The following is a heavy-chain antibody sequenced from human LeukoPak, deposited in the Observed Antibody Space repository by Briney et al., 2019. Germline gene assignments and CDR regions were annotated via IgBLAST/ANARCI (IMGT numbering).Heavy chain of an antibody. J-gene: IGHJ4*02. Sequence: GGSLRLSCVASGFTFSNYGMNWVRQAPGKGLEWVSGIVGSGVTTYYADSVKGRFTISRDNSKNTLYLQMNSLRAEDTAVCYCAKEAQPITPFDYWGQGTLVTVSS. CDR3: AKEAQPITPFDY. V-gene: IGHV3-23*01. CDR1: GFTFSNYG. CDR2: IVGSGVTT. D-gene: IGHD1-14*01.